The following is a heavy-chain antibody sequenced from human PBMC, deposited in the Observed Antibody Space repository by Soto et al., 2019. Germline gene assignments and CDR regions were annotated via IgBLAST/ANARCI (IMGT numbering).Heavy chain of an antibody. CDR2: IYSGGST. Sequence: EVQLLESGGGLVQPGGSLRLSCAASGFTVSSNYMSWVRQAPGKGLEWVSVIYSGGSTYYADSVKGRFTISRDNSKNTLYLQMNSLRAEDTAVYYCARDRAVAGTGADDYYYGMDVWGQGTTVTVSS. CDR3: ARDRAVAGTGADDYYYGMDV. V-gene: IGHV3-66*01. CDR1: GFTVSSNY. J-gene: IGHJ6*02. D-gene: IGHD6-19*01.